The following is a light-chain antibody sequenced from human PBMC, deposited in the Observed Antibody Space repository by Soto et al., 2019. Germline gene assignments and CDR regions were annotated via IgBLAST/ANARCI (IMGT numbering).Light chain of an antibody. Sequence: EIVLTQSPGTLSLSPGERATLSCMASQSVNSNYLTWYQQKPGQAPRLLIYGASSRATGIPDRFSGSGSGTDFTLTISRLEPEDLAVYYCQQYGSSPALTFGGGTKVEIK. CDR1: QSVNSNY. CDR2: GAS. CDR3: QQYGSSPALT. V-gene: IGKV3-20*01. J-gene: IGKJ4*01.